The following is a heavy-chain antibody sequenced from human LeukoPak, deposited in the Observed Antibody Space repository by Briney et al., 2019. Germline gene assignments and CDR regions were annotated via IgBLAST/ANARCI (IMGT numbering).Heavy chain of an antibody. Sequence: GGSLRLSCEASGFTFRSYSMNWVRQAPGKGLEWISSISGSSSSIYYADSLKGRFTISRDSAKSSLYLQIHSLRVEDTAVYYCARADDYESRYYFDYWGPGTLLTVSS. CDR1: GFTFRSYS. J-gene: IGHJ4*02. V-gene: IGHV3-21*01. CDR2: ISGSSSSI. D-gene: IGHD4-17*01. CDR3: ARADDYESRYYFDY.